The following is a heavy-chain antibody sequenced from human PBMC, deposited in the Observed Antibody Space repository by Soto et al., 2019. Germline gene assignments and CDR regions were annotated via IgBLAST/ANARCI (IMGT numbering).Heavy chain of an antibody. D-gene: IGHD3-10*01. CDR2: IYYSGNT. CDR3: ARAAGNHYGSGSLFDY. CDR1: GGSMRSGDYS. Sequence: PSETLSLTCAVSGGSMRSGDYSWSWIRQPPGKGLEWIGYIYYSGNTYYNPSLKGRVTISVDRSKNQFSLKLSSVTAAETAVYYCARAAGNHYGSGSLFDYWGQGILVTVSS. V-gene: IGHV4-30-2*01. J-gene: IGHJ4*02.